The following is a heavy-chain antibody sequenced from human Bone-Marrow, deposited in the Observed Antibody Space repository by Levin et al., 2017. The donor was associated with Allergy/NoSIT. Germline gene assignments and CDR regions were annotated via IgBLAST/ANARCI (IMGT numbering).Heavy chain of an antibody. CDR3: ASRCGLGSGGLDY. CDR2: ISSSGSTI. D-gene: IGHD6-19*01. Sequence: GESLKISCAASGFTFSDYYMSWIRQAPGKGLEWVSYISSSGSTIYYADSVKGRFTISRDNAKNSLYLQMNSLRAEDTAVYYCASRCGLGSGGLDYWGQGTLVTVSS. CDR1: GFTFSDYY. J-gene: IGHJ4*02. V-gene: IGHV3-11*01.